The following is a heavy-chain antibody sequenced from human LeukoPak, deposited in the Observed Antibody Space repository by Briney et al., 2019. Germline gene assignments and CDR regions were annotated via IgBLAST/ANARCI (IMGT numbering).Heavy chain of an antibody. V-gene: IGHV1-2*02. D-gene: IGHD3-9*01. Sequence: ASVKVSCKASGYTFTGYYMHWVRPAPGQGLEWMGWINPNSGGTNYAQKFQGRVTMTRDTSISTAYMELSRLRSDDTAVYYCAREGDILTGFPDPWGQGTLVTVSS. CDR2: INPNSGGT. CDR3: AREGDILTGFPDP. J-gene: IGHJ5*02. CDR1: GYTFTGYY.